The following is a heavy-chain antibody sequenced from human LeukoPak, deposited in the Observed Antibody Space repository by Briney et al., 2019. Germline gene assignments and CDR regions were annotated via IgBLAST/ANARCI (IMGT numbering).Heavy chain of an antibody. CDR1: GFTFSSYG. D-gene: IGHD3-10*01. CDR3: AKAGHYGSGSYYSDY. V-gene: IGHV3-48*04. Sequence: PGGSLRLSCAASGFTFSSYGMSWVRQAPGKGLEWISYISSSSSTIYYADSVKGRFTISRDNAKNSLYLQMSSLRAGDTAVYYCAKAGHYGSGSYYSDYWGRGTLVTVSP. CDR2: ISSSSSTI. J-gene: IGHJ4*02.